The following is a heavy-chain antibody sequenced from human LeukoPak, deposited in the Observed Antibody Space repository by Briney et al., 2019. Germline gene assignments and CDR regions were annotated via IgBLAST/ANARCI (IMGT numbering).Heavy chain of an antibody. CDR3: TRGFGVVIIQRFDP. D-gene: IGHD3-3*01. J-gene: IGHJ5*02. CDR2: IRSKAYGGTT. Sequence: GGSLRLSCTASGFTFGDYAMSWFRQAPGKGLEWVGFIRSKAYGGTTEYAASVKGRFTISRDDSISIAYLQMNSLKTEDTAVYYCTRGFGVVIIQRFDPWGQGTLVTVSS. CDR1: GFTFGDYA. V-gene: IGHV3-49*03.